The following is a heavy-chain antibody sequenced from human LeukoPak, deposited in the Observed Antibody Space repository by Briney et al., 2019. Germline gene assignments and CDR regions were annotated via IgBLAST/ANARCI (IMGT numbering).Heavy chain of an antibody. Sequence: PGGSLRLSCAASGFTFSSYSMNWVRQAPGKGLEWVSYISSSSSTIYYADSVKGRFTISRYNAKNSLYLQMNSLSAEDTAVYYCAKGSTGVAVSGSLFAYWGQGPLVTVSS. J-gene: IGHJ4*02. CDR2: ISSSSSTI. V-gene: IGHV3-48*01. CDR1: GFTFSSYS. D-gene: IGHD6-19*01. CDR3: AKGSTGVAVSGSLFAY.